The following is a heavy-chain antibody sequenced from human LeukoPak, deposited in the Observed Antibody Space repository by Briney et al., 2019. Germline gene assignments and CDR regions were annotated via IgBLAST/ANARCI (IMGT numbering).Heavy chain of an antibody. CDR3: ARGRIPDDY. Sequence: PSETLSLTCAVYGGSFSGYYWSWIRQPPGKGLEWIGEINHSGSTNYNPSLKSRVTISVDTPKNQFSLKLSSVTAADTAVYYCARGRIPDDYWGQGTLVTVSS. J-gene: IGHJ4*02. D-gene: IGHD6-13*01. CDR2: INHSGST. V-gene: IGHV4-34*01. CDR1: GGSFSGYY.